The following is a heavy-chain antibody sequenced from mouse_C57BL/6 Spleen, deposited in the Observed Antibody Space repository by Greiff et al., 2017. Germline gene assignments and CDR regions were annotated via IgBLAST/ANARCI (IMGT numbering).Heavy chain of an antibody. CDR3: ARGPVTGYFDY. CDR2: IDPGSGNT. V-gene: IGHV14-3*01. J-gene: IGHJ2*01. Sequence: EVQLQQSVAELVRPGASVKLSCTASGFNFKNTYMHWVKQRPEQGLEWIGRIDPGSGNTKYAPKFQGKATLTADTSSNTAYLQLSRLTSEDSAIYYCARGPVTGYFDYWGQGTTLTVSS. CDR1: GFNFKNTY.